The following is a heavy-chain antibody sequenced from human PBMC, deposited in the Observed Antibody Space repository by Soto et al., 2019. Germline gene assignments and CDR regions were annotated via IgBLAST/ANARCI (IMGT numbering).Heavy chain of an antibody. CDR3: ARAGFHFGLDV. J-gene: IGHJ6*02. Sequence: QVQQLESGGGVVQPGRSLRLSCAASAFTFSDFDMHWVRQAPGKGLEWMAVMSSDGTTIYYAGSVKGRFTISRDNFKSTLYLQMNSLRPDDTAVYYCARAGFHFGLDVWGLGTTVTVS. V-gene: IGHV3-30-3*01. D-gene: IGHD3-9*01. CDR1: AFTFSDFD. CDR2: MSSDGTTI.